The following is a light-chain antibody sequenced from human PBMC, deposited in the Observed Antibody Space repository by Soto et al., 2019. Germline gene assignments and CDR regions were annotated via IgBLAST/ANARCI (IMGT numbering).Light chain of an antibody. V-gene: IGKV3-11*01. CDR1: QNLHSF. Sequence: EILLTQSTATLSVAPWERVTLSCRASQNLHSFLNWYQQRPGQAPRPLIYDGSKRAAGVPDRISGDGSGTDYTLTISSLEPEDFAVYYCQQRTRWPMTFGQGTRLEIK. CDR3: QQRTRWPMT. CDR2: DGS. J-gene: IGKJ5*01.